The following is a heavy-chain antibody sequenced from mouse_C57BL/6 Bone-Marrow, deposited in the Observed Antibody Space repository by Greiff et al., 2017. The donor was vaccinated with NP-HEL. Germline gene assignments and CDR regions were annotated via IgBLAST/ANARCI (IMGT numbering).Heavy chain of an antibody. CDR2: IHPSDSDT. CDR3: AIPTPTTTVVPGDFDY. D-gene: IGHD1-1*01. CDR1: GYTFTSYW. V-gene: IGHV1-74*01. Sequence: VQLQQPGAELVKPGASVKVSCKASGYTFTSYWMHWVKQRPGQGLEWIGRIHPSDSDTNYNQKFKGKATLTVDKSSSTAYVQLSSLTSEDSAVYYCAIPTPTTTVVPGDFDYWGQGTTLTVSA. J-gene: IGHJ2*01.